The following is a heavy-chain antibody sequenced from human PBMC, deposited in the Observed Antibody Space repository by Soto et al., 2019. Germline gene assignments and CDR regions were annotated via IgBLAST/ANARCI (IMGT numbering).Heavy chain of an antibody. D-gene: IGHD6-13*01. CDR3: AREVSGEYSSSWQNWFAP. CDR1: GGSISSSSYY. J-gene: IGHJ5*02. CDR2: IYYSGST. Sequence: PSETLSLTCTVSGGSISSSSYYWGWIRQPPGKGLEWIGSIYYSGSTYYNPSLKSRVTISVDTSKNQFSLKLSSVTAADTAVYYCAREVSGEYSSSWQNWFAPWGQGTLVPVSS. V-gene: IGHV4-39*07.